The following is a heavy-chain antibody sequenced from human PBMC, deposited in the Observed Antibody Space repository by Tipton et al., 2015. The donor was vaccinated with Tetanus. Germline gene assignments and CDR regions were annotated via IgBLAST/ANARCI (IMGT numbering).Heavy chain of an antibody. CDR1: GFTFSSYS. CDR3: ARDQGRRDYDMDV. J-gene: IGHJ6*02. Sequence: SLRLSCAASGFTFSSYSMNWVRQAPGKGLEWVSSISSSSSYIYYADSVKGRFTISRDNAKNSLYLQMNSLRAEDTAVYYCARDQGRRDYDMDVWGQGTTVTVSS. V-gene: IGHV3-21*01. D-gene: IGHD2-21*01. CDR2: ISSSSSYI.